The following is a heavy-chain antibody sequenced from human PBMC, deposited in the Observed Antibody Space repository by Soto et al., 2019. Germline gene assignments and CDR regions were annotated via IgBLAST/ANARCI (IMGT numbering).Heavy chain of an antibody. CDR3: ARGHRSFDP. J-gene: IGHJ5*02. V-gene: IGHV3-74*01. Sequence: GGSLRLSCAASGLTFSREWMHWVRQAPGKGLVWVSRINSDGSSTSYADSVKGRFTISRDNAKNTLYLQMNSLRAEDTAVYYCARGHRSFDPWGQGTLVTVSS. CDR1: GLTFSREW. CDR2: INSDGSST.